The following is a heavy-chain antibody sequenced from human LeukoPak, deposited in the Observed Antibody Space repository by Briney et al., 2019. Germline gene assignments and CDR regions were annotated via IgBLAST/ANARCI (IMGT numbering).Heavy chain of an antibody. CDR2: ISSGSSTI. CDR3: ARGYYDSSGYLTFDY. D-gene: IGHD3-22*01. CDR1: GFTFTNYN. Sequence: GGSLRLSCAASGFTFTNYNMNWVRQTPGKGLEWVSHISSGSSTIYYTDSVKGRFTLSRDNAKNSLYLQMNSLRDEDTAVYYCARGYYDSSGYLTFDYWGQGTLVTVSS. V-gene: IGHV3-48*02. J-gene: IGHJ4*02.